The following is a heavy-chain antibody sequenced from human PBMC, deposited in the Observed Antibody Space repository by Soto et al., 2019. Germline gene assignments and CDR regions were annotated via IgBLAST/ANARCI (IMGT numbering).Heavy chain of an antibody. J-gene: IGHJ4*02. D-gene: IGHD5-12*01. Sequence: QVQLVQSGAEVKKPGSSVKVSCKASGGTFSSYAISWVRQDPRQGLEWMGGSIPIFGTANYAKKFQGRVTITADESTSTAYIELSSLRSEDTDVSYCARGDGYIHFAYWGQGTLVTVSS. CDR1: GGTFSSYA. CDR3: ARGDGYIHFAY. V-gene: IGHV1-69*12. CDR2: SIPIFGTA.